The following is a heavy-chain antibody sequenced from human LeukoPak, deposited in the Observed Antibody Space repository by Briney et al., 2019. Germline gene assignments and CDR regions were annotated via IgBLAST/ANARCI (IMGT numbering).Heavy chain of an antibody. CDR1: GGSFSGYY. Sequence: KPSETLSLTCAVYGGSFSGYYWSWIRQPPGKGLEWIGEINHSGSTNYNPSLKSRVTISVDTSKSQFSLKLTSVTAADTAVYYCARGHEYFDILTGYKNYFDYWGQGTLVTVSS. D-gene: IGHD3-9*01. CDR2: INHSGST. V-gene: IGHV4-34*01. CDR3: ARGHEYFDILTGYKNYFDY. J-gene: IGHJ4*02.